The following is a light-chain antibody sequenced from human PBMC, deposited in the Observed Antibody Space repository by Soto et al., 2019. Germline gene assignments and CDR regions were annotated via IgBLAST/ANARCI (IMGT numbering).Light chain of an antibody. V-gene: IGLV2-14*01. CDR1: SSDVGGYYS. CDR3: TSYSSSDIFYV. CDR2: GVT. J-gene: IGLJ1*01. Sequence: SALTQPASVSGSPGQSITISCTGTSSDVGGYYSVSWYRQHPGKAPKLIIYGVTNRPSGVSDRFSASKSGNTASLTISGLQAEDEADYFCTSYSSSDIFYVFGSGTKVTVL.